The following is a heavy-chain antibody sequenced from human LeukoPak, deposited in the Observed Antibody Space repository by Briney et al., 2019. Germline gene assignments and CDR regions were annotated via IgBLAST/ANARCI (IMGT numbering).Heavy chain of an antibody. D-gene: IGHD4-17*01. CDR3: AREGDGDYIFN. J-gene: IGHJ4*02. V-gene: IGHV4-30-4*08. CDR1: GGSISSGDYY. Sequence: SETLSLTCTVSGGSISSGDYYWSWIRQPPGKGLEWIGYIYYSGSTYYNPSLKSRVTISVDTSKNQFSLKLSSVAAADTAVYYCAREGDGDYIFNWGQGTLVTVSS. CDR2: IYYSGST.